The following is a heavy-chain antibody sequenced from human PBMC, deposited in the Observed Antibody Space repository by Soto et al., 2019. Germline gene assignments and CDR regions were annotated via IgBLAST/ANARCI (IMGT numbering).Heavy chain of an antibody. CDR3: ARADYYDSSGYYYYHLPDAFDI. J-gene: IGHJ3*02. CDR1: RGTFSSYA. CDR2: IIPIFGTA. V-gene: IGHV1-69*01. Sequence: QVQLVQSGAEVKKPGSSVKVSCKASRGTFSSYAISWVRQAPGQGLEWMGGIIPIFGTANYAQKFQGRVTITADESTSTAYMELSSLRSEDTAVYYCARADYYDSSGYYYYHLPDAFDIWGQGTMVTVSS. D-gene: IGHD3-22*01.